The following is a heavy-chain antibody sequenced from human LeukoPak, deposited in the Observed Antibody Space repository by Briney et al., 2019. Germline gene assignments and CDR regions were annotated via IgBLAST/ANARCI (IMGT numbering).Heavy chain of an antibody. Sequence: GGSLRLSCAASGFTFSSYGMHWVRQAPGKGLEWVAFIRYDGSNKYYADSVKGRFTISRYNSKNTLYLQMNSLRAEDTAVYYCATIRSITIFGVGAYHYWGQGPLVTVSS. V-gene: IGHV3-30*02. D-gene: IGHD3-3*01. CDR3: ATIRSITIFGVGAYHY. CDR1: GFTFSSYG. CDR2: IRYDGSNK. J-gene: IGHJ4*02.